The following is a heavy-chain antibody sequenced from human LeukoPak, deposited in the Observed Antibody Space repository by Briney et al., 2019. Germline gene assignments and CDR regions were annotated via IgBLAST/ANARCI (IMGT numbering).Heavy chain of an antibody. D-gene: IGHD3-16*01. V-gene: IGHV1-46*01. Sequence: GASVKVSCKASGYTFTSYYMHWVGQAPGQGLEWMGIINPSGGSTSYAQKFQGRVTMTRDTSTSTVYMELSSLRSEDTAVYYCARLGAWFRGDYWGQGTLVTVSS. CDR3: ARLGAWFRGDY. CDR2: INPSGGST. J-gene: IGHJ4*02. CDR1: GYTFTSYY.